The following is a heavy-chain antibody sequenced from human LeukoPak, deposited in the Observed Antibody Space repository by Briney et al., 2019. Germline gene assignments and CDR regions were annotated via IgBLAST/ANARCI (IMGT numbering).Heavy chain of an antibody. Sequence: PGGSLRLSCAASGFSFNSYWMHWVRQAPGKGLEYVSAISSNGGSTYYANSVKGRFTISRDNSKNTLYLQMNSLRAEDTAVYYCARGGEFIAATANYFDYWGQGTLVTVSS. CDR3: ARGGEFIAATANYFDY. D-gene: IGHD6-13*01. CDR1: GFSFNSYW. CDR2: ISSNGGST. V-gene: IGHV3-64*01. J-gene: IGHJ4*02.